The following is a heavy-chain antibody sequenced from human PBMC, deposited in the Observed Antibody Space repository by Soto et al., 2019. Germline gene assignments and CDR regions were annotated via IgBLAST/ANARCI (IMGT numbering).Heavy chain of an antibody. D-gene: IGHD6-6*01. CDR2: ISFDGSNK. CDR3: AKVPPVAGSPMLEYYYYGMDV. V-gene: IGHV3-30*18. CDR1: GFIFSSFG. J-gene: IGHJ6*02. Sequence: QVQLVESGGGVVQPGRSLRLSCAASGFIFSSFGMHWVRQAPGKGLEWVAVISFDGSNKYYADSVKGRFTISRDSSKNTLYLQMNSLRAEDTAVYFCAKVPPVAGSPMLEYYYYGMDVWGQGTTVTVSS.